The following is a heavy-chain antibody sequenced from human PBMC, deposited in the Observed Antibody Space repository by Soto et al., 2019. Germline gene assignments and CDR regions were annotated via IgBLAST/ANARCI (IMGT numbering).Heavy chain of an antibody. CDR1: GYTFTSYA. CDR3: ARDLLYPAPDY. D-gene: IGHD2-8*01. CDR2: INAGNGNT. V-gene: IGHV1-3*01. J-gene: IGHJ4*02. Sequence: GGSVKVSCKASGYTFTSYAMHWGRQAPGQRLEWMGWINAGNGNTKYSQKFQGRVTITRDTSASTAYMELSSLRSEDTAVYYCARDLLYPAPDYWGQGTLVTVSS.